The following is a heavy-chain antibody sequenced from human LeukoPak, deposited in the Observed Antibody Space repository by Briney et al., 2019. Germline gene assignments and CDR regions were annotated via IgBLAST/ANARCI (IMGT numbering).Heavy chain of an antibody. CDR1: GFTFRRYA. CDR2: ISGSGGST. Sequence: GGSLRLSCAACGFTFRRYAMRWVRQARGKGVEGVSDISGSGGSTYYADCVEGRFNIYRDNSKNTLYLQMNSLRAEDTAVYYCAKDLRSGWYFDYLGQGTLVTVSS. J-gene: IGHJ4*02. V-gene: IGHV3-23*01. CDR3: AKDLRSGWYFDY. D-gene: IGHD6-19*01.